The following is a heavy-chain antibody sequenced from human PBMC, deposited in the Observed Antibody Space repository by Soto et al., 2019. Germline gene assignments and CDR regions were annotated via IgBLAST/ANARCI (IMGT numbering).Heavy chain of an antibody. D-gene: IGHD6-6*01. V-gene: IGHV3-15*01. CDR3: TVIKRRAKHSTSGYRFDT. CDR2: IKSRADGETK. J-gene: IGHJ5*02. CDR1: GFTFSHAW. Sequence: PGGSLRLSCAASGFTFSHAWMSWVRQAPGKGLEWVGRIKSRADGETKDYGAPVRGRFTISRDDSKNTLYLQMNSLKTEDTAIYYCTVIKRRAKHSTSGYRFDTWGPGTLVTVSS.